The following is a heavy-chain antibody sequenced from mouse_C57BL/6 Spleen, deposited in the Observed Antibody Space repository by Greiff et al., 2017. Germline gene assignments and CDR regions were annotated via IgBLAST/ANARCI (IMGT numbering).Heavy chain of an antibody. CDR2: IDPSDSET. J-gene: IGHJ2*01. D-gene: IGHD1-1*01. CDR3: ARSGYYGSSFDY. V-gene: IGHV1-52*01. Sequence: VQLQQPGAELVRPGSSVKLSCKASGYTFTSYWMHWVKQRPIQGLEWIGNIDPSDSETHYNQKFKDKATLTVDKSSSTAYMQLSSLTSEDSAVYYCARSGYYGSSFDYWGQGTTPTVSS. CDR1: GYTFTSYW.